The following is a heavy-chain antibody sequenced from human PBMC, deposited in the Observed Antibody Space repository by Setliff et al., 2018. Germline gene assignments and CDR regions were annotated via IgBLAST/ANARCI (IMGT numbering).Heavy chain of an antibody. J-gene: IGHJ6*02. CDR3: ATFLPRRPTTRYGMDV. CDR1: GGSFSTYY. Sequence: SETLSLTCAVYGGSFSTYYWIWIRQPPGKGLEWIGEINHSGSTNYNPSLKGRFTVSRDNSKNTLYLQMNSLRGEDTAVYYCATFLPRRPTTRYGMDVWGQGTTVTVSS. V-gene: IGHV4-34*10. CDR2: INHSGST. D-gene: IGHD1-1*01.